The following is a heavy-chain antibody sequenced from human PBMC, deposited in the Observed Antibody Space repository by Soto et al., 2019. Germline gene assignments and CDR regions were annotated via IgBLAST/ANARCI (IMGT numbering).Heavy chain of an antibody. CDR2: IWYDGSNK. V-gene: IGHV3-33*01. CDR1: GFTFSSYG. CDR3: AGDIWFGESKYGMDV. J-gene: IGHJ6*02. Sequence: GGSLRLSCAASGFTFSSYGMHWVRQAPGKGLEWVAVIWYDGSNKYYADSVKGRFTISRDNSKNTLYLQMNSLRAEDTAVYYCAGDIWFGESKYGMDVWGQGTTVTVSS. D-gene: IGHD3-10*01.